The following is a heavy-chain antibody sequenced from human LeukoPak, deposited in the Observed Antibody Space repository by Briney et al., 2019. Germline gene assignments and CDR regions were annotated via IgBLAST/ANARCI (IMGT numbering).Heavy chain of an antibody. V-gene: IGHV4-61*01. D-gene: IGHD3-3*01. CDR1: GGSVSSGSYY. J-gene: IGHJ3*02. Sequence: PSETLSLTCTVSGGSVSSGSYYWSWIRQPPGKGLEWIGYIYYSGSTNYNPSLKSRVTISVDTSKNQFSLKLSSVTAADTAVYYCARHKLGFGVVIIDDAFDIWGQGTMVTVSS. CDR3: ARHKLGFGVVIIDDAFDI. CDR2: IYYSGST.